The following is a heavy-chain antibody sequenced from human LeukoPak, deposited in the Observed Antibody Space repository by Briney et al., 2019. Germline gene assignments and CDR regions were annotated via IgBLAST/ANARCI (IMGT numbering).Heavy chain of an antibody. Sequence: TGGSLRLSCAASGFTFSSYWMSWVRQAPGKGLEWVANIKQDGSKKYYADSVKGRFSISRDNSKNTLYLQVNSLRAEDTAVYYCARDLTGYFDYWGQGTLVTVSS. CDR1: GFTFSSYW. V-gene: IGHV3-7*01. J-gene: IGHJ4*02. D-gene: IGHD3-16*01. CDR2: IKQDGSKK. CDR3: ARDLTGYFDY.